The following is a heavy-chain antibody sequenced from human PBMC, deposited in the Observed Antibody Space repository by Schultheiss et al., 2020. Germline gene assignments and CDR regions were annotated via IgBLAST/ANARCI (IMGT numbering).Heavy chain of an antibody. D-gene: IGHD4-17*01. J-gene: IGHJ4*02. V-gene: IGHV3-21*01. Sequence: GGSLRLSCAASGFTFSSYSMNWVRQAPGKGLEWVSSISSSSSYIYYADSVKGRFTISRDNSKNTLHLQMSSLRAEDTAVYFCARGTTVTWKPVDFWGQGTLVTVSS. CDR1: GFTFSSYS. CDR3: ARGTTVTWKPVDF. CDR2: ISSSSSYI.